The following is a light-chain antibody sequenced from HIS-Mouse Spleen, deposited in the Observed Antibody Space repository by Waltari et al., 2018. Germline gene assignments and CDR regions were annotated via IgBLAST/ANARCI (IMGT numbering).Light chain of an antibody. J-gene: IGKJ1*01. V-gene: IGKV3-15*01. CDR2: GAT. Sequence: DIVMTQSPATLSVSPGERATLSCRASQRASSNLAWYQQKPGQAPRLLIYGATTRATGIPARFSGSGSGKEFNLTISSMQSEDFAVYYCQPYNNWPRTFGQGTKVEIK. CDR3: QPYNNWPRT. CDR1: QRASSN.